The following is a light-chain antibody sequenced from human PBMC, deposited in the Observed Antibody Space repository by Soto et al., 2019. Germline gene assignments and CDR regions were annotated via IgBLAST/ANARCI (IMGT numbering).Light chain of an antibody. CDR2: LVS. V-gene: IGKV2-30*02. CDR3: MLSIHWPYT. CDR1: QSLVHNNGNTY. J-gene: IGKJ2*01. Sequence: DVLMTQSPLSLPVTLGQPASISCRSSQSLVHNNGNTYLHWFQQRPGQSPRRRIYLVSKRDSVVSHRFSGTGSGSDFTLKLSRVEAADVGTYYCMLSIHWPYTFGPGTKLELQ.